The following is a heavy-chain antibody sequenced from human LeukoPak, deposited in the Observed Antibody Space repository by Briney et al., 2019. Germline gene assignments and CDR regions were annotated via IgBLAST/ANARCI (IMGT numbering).Heavy chain of an antibody. V-gene: IGHV3-7*01. CDR3: ATRGGYSYGYFDY. CDR1: GFTFKDYG. J-gene: IGHJ4*02. D-gene: IGHD5-18*01. CDR2: IKQDGSEK. Sequence: GGSLRLSCAATGFTFKDYGMHWVRQAPGKGLEWVANIKQDGSEKYYVDSVKGRFTISRDNAKNSLYLQMNSLRAEDTAVYYCATRGGYSYGYFDYWGQGTLVTVSS.